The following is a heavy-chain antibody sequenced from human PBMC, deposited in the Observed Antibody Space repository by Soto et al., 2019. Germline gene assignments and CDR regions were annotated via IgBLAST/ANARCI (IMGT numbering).Heavy chain of an antibody. J-gene: IGHJ4*02. D-gene: IGHD1-26*01. V-gene: IGHV1-8*01. CDR2: MQPSSGRT. CDR3: ARGVTAGVDY. CDR1: GYSFTGLD. Sequence: ASVKVSCKASGYSFTGLDINWVRQTTGQGLEWMGWMQPSSGRTGYAQKVQGRVTMTRDTSINTAYMELSSLTSDDTAFYYCARGVTAGVDYWGQGNLVTVSS.